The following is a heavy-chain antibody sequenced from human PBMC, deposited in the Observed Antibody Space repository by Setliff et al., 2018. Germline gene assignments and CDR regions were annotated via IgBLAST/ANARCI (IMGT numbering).Heavy chain of an antibody. J-gene: IGHJ6*03. D-gene: IGHD1-26*01. CDR1: GGTFSSYA. V-gene: IGHV1-69*06. Sequence: SVKVSCKASGGTFSSYAISWVRQAPGQGLEWMGRIIPIFGTANYAQKFQGRVTITADKSTSTAYMELSSLRSEDTAVYYCARGRGSYYYYMDVWGKGTTVTVSS. CDR2: IIPIFGTA. CDR3: ARGRGSYYYYMDV.